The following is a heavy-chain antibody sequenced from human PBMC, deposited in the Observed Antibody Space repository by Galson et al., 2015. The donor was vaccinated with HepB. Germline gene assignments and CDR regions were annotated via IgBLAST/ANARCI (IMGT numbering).Heavy chain of an antibody. D-gene: IGHD5-12*01. Sequence: SLRLSCAASGFTFSSYAMHWVRQAAGKGLDFVSAISSHGDRTYYPDSVKGRFTISRDNSKNTLYLQMSSLRAEDTALYYCAKCQQGYSGYDYLDYWGQGTLVTVSS. CDR1: GFTFSSYA. CDR2: ISSHGDRT. V-gene: IGHV3-64D*06. J-gene: IGHJ4*02. CDR3: AKCQQGYSGYDYLDY.